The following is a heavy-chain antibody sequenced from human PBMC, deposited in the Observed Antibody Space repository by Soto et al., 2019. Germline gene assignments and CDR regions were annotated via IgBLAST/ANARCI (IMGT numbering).Heavy chain of an antibody. CDR2: ISDRGDTT. V-gene: IGHV3-23*01. J-gene: IGHJ4*02. Sequence: EVQLLESGGGLVQPGGSLRLSCAASGFTISSNAMYWVRQAPGKGLEWVSAISDRGDTTHYADSVKGRFTISRDTPKNTLYLQLNTLRADDTAVYYCAKDKPGTTSFDYWGQGTLVTVSS. CDR1: GFTISSNA. CDR3: AKDKPGTTSFDY. D-gene: IGHD1-1*01.